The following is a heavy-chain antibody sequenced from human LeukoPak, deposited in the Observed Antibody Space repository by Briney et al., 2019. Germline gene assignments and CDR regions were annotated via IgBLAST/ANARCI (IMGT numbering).Heavy chain of an antibody. V-gene: IGHV4-34*01. D-gene: IGHD6-13*01. Sequence: SETLSLTCAVYGGSFSGYYWNWIRQPPGKGLEWIGEIDHSGSANYNPSLKSRVTISRDTSKNQFSLKLTSVTAADTAFYYCARVSSSWYQDWYFDLWGRGTLVTVSS. CDR3: ARVSSSWYQDWYFDL. CDR1: GGSFSGYY. CDR2: IDHSGSA. J-gene: IGHJ2*01.